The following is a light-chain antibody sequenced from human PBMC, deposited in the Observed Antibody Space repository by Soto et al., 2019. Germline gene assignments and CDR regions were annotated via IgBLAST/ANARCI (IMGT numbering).Light chain of an antibody. CDR2: DAS. CDR3: QLRSNWPPEYT. Sequence: EIVLTQSPATLSLSPGERATLSCGASQSINSFLAWYQQKPGQAPRLLIYDASNRASGIPARFSGSGSGTDFTLTISSLEPEDFAVYYCQLRSNWPPEYTFGQGTKLEIK. V-gene: IGKV3-11*01. J-gene: IGKJ2*01. CDR1: QSINSF.